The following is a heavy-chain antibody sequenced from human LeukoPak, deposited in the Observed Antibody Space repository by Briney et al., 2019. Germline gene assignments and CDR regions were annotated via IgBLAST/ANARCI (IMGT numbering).Heavy chain of an antibody. Sequence: GGSLRPSCAASGFTFSSYSMNWVRQAPGKGLEWVSSISSSSTIYYADSVKGRFTISRDNAKNSLYLQMNSLRAEDTAVYYCAREIAVAGYFDYWGQGTLVTVSS. V-gene: IGHV3-48*01. CDR3: AREIAVAGYFDY. CDR1: GFTFSSYS. CDR2: ISSSSTI. J-gene: IGHJ4*02. D-gene: IGHD6-19*01.